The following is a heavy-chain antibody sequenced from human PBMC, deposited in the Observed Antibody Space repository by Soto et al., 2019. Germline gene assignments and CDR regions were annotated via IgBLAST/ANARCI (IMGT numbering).Heavy chain of an antibody. D-gene: IGHD2-21*02. Sequence: QVQLVQSGAEVKKPGSSVKVSCKASGGTISSYAICWVRQAPGQGLEWMGGIIPIFGTANYAQKFQGRVTITADESTSTAYMELSSLRSEDTAVYYCASLLAYCGGDCYGFDYWGQGTLVTVSS. CDR2: IIPIFGTA. J-gene: IGHJ4*02. CDR1: GGTISSYA. V-gene: IGHV1-69*12. CDR3: ASLLAYCGGDCYGFDY.